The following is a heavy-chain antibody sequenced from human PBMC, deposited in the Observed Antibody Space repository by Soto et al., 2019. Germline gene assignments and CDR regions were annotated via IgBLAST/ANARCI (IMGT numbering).Heavy chain of an antibody. Sequence: SVKVSCKASGGTFSSYAISWVRQAPGQGLEWMGGIIPIFGTANYAQKFQGRVTITADESTSTAYMELSSLRSEDTAVYYCVSTKERKGYSSSWSKSYYYYGMDVWGQGTTVTVSS. CDR3: VSTKERKGYSSSWSKSYYYYGMDV. V-gene: IGHV1-69*13. D-gene: IGHD6-13*01. CDR2: IIPIFGTA. CDR1: GGTFSSYA. J-gene: IGHJ6*02.